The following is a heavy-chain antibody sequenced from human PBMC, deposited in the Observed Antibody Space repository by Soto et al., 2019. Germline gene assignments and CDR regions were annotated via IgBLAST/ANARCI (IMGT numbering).Heavy chain of an antibody. V-gene: IGHV4-39*01. D-gene: IGHD7-27*01. J-gene: IGHJ5*02. CDR1: GGSIRISDYF. Sequence: QLQLHESGPGLVRPSETLSLTCAVSGGSIRISDYFWGWIRQPPGRALEWIASIYHSGSTYYNPTLKRRVNRSVDTSNNQFALTLNSVTAADTAIYYCARDSGWFDPWGQGTLVTVSS. CDR3: ARDSGWFDP. CDR2: IYHSGST.